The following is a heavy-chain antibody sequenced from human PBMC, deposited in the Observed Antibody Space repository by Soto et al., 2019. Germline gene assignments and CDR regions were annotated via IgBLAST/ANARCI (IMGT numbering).Heavy chain of an antibody. CDR2: IYYSGST. V-gene: IGHV4-59*01. Sequence: SETLSLTCTVSCGSISSYYWSWIRQPPGKGLEWIGYIYYSGSTNHNPSLKSRVTISVDTSKNQFSLELSSVTAADTAVYYCARSSYDFWSGYPVPFDYWGQGTLVTVSS. CDR1: CGSISSYY. CDR3: ARSSYDFWSGYPVPFDY. D-gene: IGHD3-3*01. J-gene: IGHJ4*02.